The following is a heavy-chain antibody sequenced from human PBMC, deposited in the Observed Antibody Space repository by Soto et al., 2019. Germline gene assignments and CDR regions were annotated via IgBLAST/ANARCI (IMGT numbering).Heavy chain of an antibody. CDR3: ARLAAAGIFWFDP. V-gene: IGHV5-10-1*04. Sequence: PGESLKISRKGSGSTFTSYWISGVRQMPGKGLEWMGRIDPSDSYTNYSPSFQGQVTISVDKSISTAYLQWSSLKDSDTAMYYCARLAAAGIFWFDPWRQGTLVTVSS. CDR2: IDPSDSYT. D-gene: IGHD6-13*01. CDR1: GSTFTSYW. J-gene: IGHJ5*02.